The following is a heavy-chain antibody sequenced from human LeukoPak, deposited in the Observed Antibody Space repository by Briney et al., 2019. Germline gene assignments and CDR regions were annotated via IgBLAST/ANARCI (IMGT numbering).Heavy chain of an antibody. CDR1: GYTFTSYY. J-gene: IGHJ3*02. Sequence: ASVKVSCTASGYTFTSYYMHWVRQAPGQGLEWMGIINPSGGSTSYAQKFQGRVTMTRDTSTSTVYMELSSLRSEDTAVYYCARDVEAYYYDSSGYNSGAFDIWGQGTMVTVSS. V-gene: IGHV1-46*01. D-gene: IGHD3-22*01. CDR2: INPSGGST. CDR3: ARDVEAYYYDSSGYNSGAFDI.